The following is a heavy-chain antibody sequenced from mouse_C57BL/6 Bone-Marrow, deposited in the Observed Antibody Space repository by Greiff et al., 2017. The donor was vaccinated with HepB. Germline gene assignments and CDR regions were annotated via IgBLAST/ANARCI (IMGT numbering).Heavy chain of an antibody. CDR3: ARLGVVAFDY. CDR1: GFTFSDYY. J-gene: IGHJ2*01. Sequence: DVMLVESGGGLVQPGGSLKLSCAASGFTFSDYYMYWVRQTPEKRLEWVAYISNGGGSTYYPDTVKGRFTISRDNAKNTLYLQMSRLKSEDTAMYYCARLGVVAFDYWGQGTTLTVSS. CDR2: ISNGGGST. V-gene: IGHV5-12*01. D-gene: IGHD1-1*01.